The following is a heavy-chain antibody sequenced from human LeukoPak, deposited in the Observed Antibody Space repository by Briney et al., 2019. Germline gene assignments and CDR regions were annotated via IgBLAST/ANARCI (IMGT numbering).Heavy chain of an antibody. J-gene: IGHJ4*02. D-gene: IGHD3-22*01. Sequence: ASVKVSCKASGYTFTGYCMHWVRQAPGQGLEWMGWINPNSGGTNYAQKFQGRVTMTRDTSIGTAYMELSRLRSDDTAVYYCARARSYDSSGYDPTGYWGQGTLVTVSS. CDR3: ARARSYDSSGYDPTGY. CDR2: INPNSGGT. CDR1: GYTFTGYC. V-gene: IGHV1-2*02.